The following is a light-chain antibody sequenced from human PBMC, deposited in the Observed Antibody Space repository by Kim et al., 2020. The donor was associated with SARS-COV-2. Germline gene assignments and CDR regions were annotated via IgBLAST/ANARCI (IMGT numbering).Light chain of an antibody. J-gene: IGKJ5*01. CDR3: MQGIHPNT. Sequence: QPAYISCRSSQSLVYSDGNTYLNWFQQRPGQSPRRLINKVSNRESGVPDRVGGSESVTDFTLKISRVEAEDVGVYYCMQGIHPNTFGQGTRLEIK. V-gene: IGKV2-30*01. CDR2: KVS. CDR1: QSLVYSDGNTY.